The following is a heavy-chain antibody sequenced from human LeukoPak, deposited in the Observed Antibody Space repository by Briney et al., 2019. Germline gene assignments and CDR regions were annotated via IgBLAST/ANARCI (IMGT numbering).Heavy chain of an antibody. CDR2: ISAYNGNT. Sequence: ASVKVSCKASGYTFSNYGITWVRQAPGQGLEWMGWISAYNGNTNYAQKFQGRVTMSTDTSTSTAYMEVRSLRSDDTAVYYCARDRYPGYYDFWSGYYPFDYWGQGTLVTVSS. J-gene: IGHJ4*02. V-gene: IGHV1-18*04. D-gene: IGHD3-3*01. CDR3: ARDRYPGYYDFWSGYYPFDY. CDR1: GYTFSNYG.